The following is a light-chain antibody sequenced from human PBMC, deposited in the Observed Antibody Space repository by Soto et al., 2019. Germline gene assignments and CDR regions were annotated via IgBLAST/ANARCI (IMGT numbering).Light chain of an antibody. CDR1: QSIGTW. V-gene: IGKV1-5*01. CDR2: DAS. J-gene: IGKJ4*01. CDR3: QQLNDYPTAT. Sequence: DIQMTQSPSTLSASVGDRVTITCRASQSIGTWLAWYQQKPGKAPELLIYDASQLRSGVPSRFSGSGSGTEFTLTISSLQPEDFATYYCQQLNDYPTATFGGGTKVDIK.